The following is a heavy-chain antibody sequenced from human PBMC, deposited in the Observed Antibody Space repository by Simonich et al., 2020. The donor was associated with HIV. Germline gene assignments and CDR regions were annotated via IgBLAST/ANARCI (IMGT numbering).Heavy chain of an antibody. Sequence: QVQLVESGGGVVQPGRSLRLSCAASGFTFSSYGVHWVRQAPGKGLEWVAVIWYDGSNKYYADAVKGRITISRDNSKNTLYLQMNSLRAEDTAVYYCARAIFGVVIRNYGMDVWGQGTTVTVSS. CDR1: GFTFSSYG. V-gene: IGHV3-33*01. CDR2: IWYDGSNK. J-gene: IGHJ6*02. D-gene: IGHD3-3*01. CDR3: ARAIFGVVIRNYGMDV.